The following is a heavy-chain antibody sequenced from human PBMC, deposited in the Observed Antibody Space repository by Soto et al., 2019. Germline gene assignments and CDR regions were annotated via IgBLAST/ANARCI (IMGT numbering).Heavy chain of an antibody. CDR3: ARAGVVVALDFYY. CDR2: MYYSGST. D-gene: IGHD3-22*01. CDR1: GGSISNYY. Sequence: SETLSLTCTVSGGSISNYYCSWIRHPPGKGLEWIGYMYYSGSTNYNPSLKSRVTISVDRSKNQFSLKLSSVTAADTAVYYCARAGVVVALDFYYWGQGTLVTVSS. V-gene: IGHV4-59*12. J-gene: IGHJ4*02.